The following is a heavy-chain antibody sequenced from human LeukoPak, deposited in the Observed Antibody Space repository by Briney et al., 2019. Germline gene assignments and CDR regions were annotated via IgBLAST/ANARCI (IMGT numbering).Heavy chain of an antibody. CDR2: ISASGGST. CDR3: ATPRIAVAGTDGMDV. Sequence: GGSPRLSCAASGFTFSSYAMTWVRQAPGKGLQWVSGISASGGSTYYADSVRGRFTISRDNSKNTLYLQMNSLRSEGTAVYYCATPRIAVAGTDGMDVWGKGTTVTVSS. D-gene: IGHD6-19*01. J-gene: IGHJ6*04. CDR1: GFTFSSYA. V-gene: IGHV3-23*01.